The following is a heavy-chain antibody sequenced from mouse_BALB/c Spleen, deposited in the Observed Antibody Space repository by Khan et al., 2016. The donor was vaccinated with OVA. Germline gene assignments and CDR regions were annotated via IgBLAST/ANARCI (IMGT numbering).Heavy chain of an antibody. D-gene: IGHD2-2*01. J-gene: IGHJ3*01. Sequence: VQLQESGPGLVAPSQSLSITCTVSGFSLTGYGVNWVRQPPGKGLEWLAVIWGDGSTNYHSVLKSRLSIRQDNSKSQVFLKFNSLQIDDTATYSGANGAYGYAWFSFWGQGTHVTVSA. CDR2: IWGDGST. V-gene: IGHV2-3*01. CDR1: GFSLTGYG. CDR3: ANGAYGYAWFSF.